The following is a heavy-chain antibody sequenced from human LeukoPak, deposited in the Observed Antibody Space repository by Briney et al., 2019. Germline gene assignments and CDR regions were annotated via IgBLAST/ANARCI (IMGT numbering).Heavy chain of an antibody. J-gene: IGHJ4*02. CDR3: STETSRFFVWSLSY. Sequence: ASVKLSCKVSGYTLTELSMHWVRQAPGKGLEWMGGFDPDDGETIYAQKFQGRLTMTEDTSTYTAYMELSSLESEDTAMYYCSTETSRFFVWSLSYWRQGTLVTVSS. CDR1: GYTLTELS. D-gene: IGHD3-9*01. V-gene: IGHV1-24*01. CDR2: FDPDDGET.